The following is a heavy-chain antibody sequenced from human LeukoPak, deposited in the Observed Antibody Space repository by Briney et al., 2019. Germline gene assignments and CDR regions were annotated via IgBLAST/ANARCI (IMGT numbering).Heavy chain of an antibody. CDR1: GYSFTSYW. Sequence: GESLKISCKGSGYSFTSYWIGWVRQMPGKGLEWMGIIYPGDSDTRYSPSFQGQVTISADKSISTACLQWSSLKASDTAMYYCARQGSGGYNYDDSSMDGSRIGTTVTESS. J-gene: IGHJ6*03. V-gene: IGHV5-51*01. CDR3: ARQGSGGYNYDDSSMDG. CDR2: IYPGDSDT. D-gene: IGHD6-19*01.